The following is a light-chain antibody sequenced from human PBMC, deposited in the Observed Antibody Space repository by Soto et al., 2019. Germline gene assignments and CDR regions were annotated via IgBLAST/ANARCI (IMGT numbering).Light chain of an antibody. CDR2: GNS. CDR3: QSYDSSLSRV. Sequence: QSVLTKPPSVSGAQGRRATISSTGTSSNIGAGYDVHWYQQLPGTAPKLLIYGNSNRPSGVPDRFSGSKSGTSASLAITGLQAEDEADYYCQSYDSSLSRVFGGGTKVTVL. J-gene: IGLJ2*01. CDR1: SSNIGAGYD. V-gene: IGLV1-40*01.